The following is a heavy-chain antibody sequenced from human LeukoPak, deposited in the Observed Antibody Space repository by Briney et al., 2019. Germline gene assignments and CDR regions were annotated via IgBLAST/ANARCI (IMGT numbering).Heavy chain of an antibody. J-gene: IGHJ4*02. V-gene: IGHV3-21*01. CDR1: GFTFSRYS. CDR2: ISISSNYI. CDR3: ARMSAVAGGLDY. D-gene: IGHD6-19*01. Sequence: PGGSLRLSCAASGFTFSRYSMNWVRQAPGKGLEWVSSISISSNYIYYPDSLKGRFTISRDNAKNTLYLQMNSLRAEDTAVYYCARMSAVAGGLDYWGQGTLVTVSS.